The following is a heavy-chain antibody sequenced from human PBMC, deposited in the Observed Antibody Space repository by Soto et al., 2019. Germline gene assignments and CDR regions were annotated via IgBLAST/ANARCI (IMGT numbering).Heavy chain of an antibody. D-gene: IGHD1-1*01. CDR2: IYSGGST. Sequence: GGSLRLSCAASVFNGSSNYMSWVRQAPGKGLEWVSVIYSGGSTYYADSVKDRFTISRDNSKNTLYLQMNGLRAEDTAVYYCARGGSRRLQLLFVFDSWGQGTLVTVSS. CDR1: VFNGSSNY. V-gene: IGHV3-53*01. CDR3: ARGGSRRLQLLFVFDS. J-gene: IGHJ4*02.